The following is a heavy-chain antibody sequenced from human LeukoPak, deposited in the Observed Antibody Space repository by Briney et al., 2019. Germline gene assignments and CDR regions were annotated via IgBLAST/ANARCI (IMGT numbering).Heavy chain of an antibody. CDR1: GFTFSDYY. CDR2: ISSSGSTI. D-gene: IGHD3-10*01. CDR3: ARGRQPPGAHYYYGMDV. Sequence: KSGGSLRLSCAASGFTFSDYYMSWIRQAPGKGLEWVSYISSSGSTIYYADSVKGRFTISRDNAKNSLYLQMNSLRAEDTAVYYCARGRQPPGAHYYYGMDVWGQGTTVTVSS. V-gene: IGHV3-11*04. J-gene: IGHJ6*02.